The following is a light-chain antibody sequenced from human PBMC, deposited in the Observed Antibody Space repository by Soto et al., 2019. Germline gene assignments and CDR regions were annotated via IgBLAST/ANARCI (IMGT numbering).Light chain of an antibody. CDR2: AAS. CDR3: HRYGSPPT. J-gene: IGKJ2*01. CDR1: QSDSCDY. V-gene: IGKV3-20*01. Sequence: EVVLTQSPGTLSLSPGESATLSCRASQSDSCDYLAWYQQRPGHAPRLLIYAASNRATGIPDSISGSGSGTDFALTSSRLEPEDFAVYYCHRYGSPPTFGLGTKLEI.